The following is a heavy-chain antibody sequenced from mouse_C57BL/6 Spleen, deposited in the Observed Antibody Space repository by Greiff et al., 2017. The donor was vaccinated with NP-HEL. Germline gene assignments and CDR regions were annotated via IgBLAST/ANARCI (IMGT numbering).Heavy chain of an antibody. CDR2: IYPGSGNT. Sequence: VQLQQSGAELVRPGASVKLSCKASGYTFTDYYINWVKQRPGQGLEWIARIYPGSGNTYYNEKFKGKATLTAEKSSSTAYMQLSSLTSEDSAVYFCARGEYYGYDWFAYWGQGTLVTVSA. CDR3: ARGEYYGYDWFAY. D-gene: IGHD2-2*01. J-gene: IGHJ3*01. CDR1: GYTFTDYY. V-gene: IGHV1-76*01.